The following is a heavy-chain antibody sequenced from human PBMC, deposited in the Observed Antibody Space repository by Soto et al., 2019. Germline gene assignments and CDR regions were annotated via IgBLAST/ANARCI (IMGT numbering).Heavy chain of an antibody. D-gene: IGHD3-22*01. CDR1: GGSISSGDYY. V-gene: IGHV4-30-4*01. CDR2: IYYSGST. J-gene: IGHJ3*02. Sequence: PSETLSLTCTVSGGSISSGDYYWSWIRQPPGKGLEWIGYIYYSGSTYYNPSLKSRVTISVDTSKNQFSLKLSSVTAADTAVYYCARHLPSDITMIVVVISAFDIWGQGTMVTVSS. CDR3: ARHLPSDITMIVVVISAFDI.